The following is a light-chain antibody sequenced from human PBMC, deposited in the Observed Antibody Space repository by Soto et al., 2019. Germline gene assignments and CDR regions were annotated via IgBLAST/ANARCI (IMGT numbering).Light chain of an antibody. CDR3: SSFADSSARDYV. CDR1: SGDIGSYNR. J-gene: IGLJ1*01. V-gene: IGLV2-14*01. Sequence: QSALTQPASVSGSPGQSITISCTGTSGDIGSYNRVSWYQQHPGKAPKLIIYEVTDRPSGVSNRFSGSKSGNTASLTISGLQAEDESDYYCSSFADSSARDYVFGGGTKLTVL. CDR2: EVT.